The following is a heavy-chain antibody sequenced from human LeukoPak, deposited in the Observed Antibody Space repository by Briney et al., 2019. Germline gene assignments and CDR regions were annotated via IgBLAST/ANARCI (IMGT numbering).Heavy chain of an antibody. V-gene: IGHV4-30-2*01. J-gene: IGHJ3*02. CDR2: IYHSGST. CDR1: GGSISSGGYY. CDR3: ARVVFTVGRSFDI. D-gene: IGHD3-10*01. Sequence: SQTLSLTCTVSGGSISSGGYYWSWNRQPPEKGLEWIGYIYHSGSTYYNPSLKSRVTISVDRSKNQFSLKLSSVTAADTAVYYCARVVFTVGRSFDIWGQRTMVTVSS.